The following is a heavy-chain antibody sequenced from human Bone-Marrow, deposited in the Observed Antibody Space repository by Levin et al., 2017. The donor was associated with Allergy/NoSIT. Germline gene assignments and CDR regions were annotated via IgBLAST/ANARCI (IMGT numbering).Heavy chain of an antibody. V-gene: IGHV1-18*01. J-gene: IGHJ6*01. D-gene: IGHD1-26*01. CDR3: ASLRVGRTLMDV. CDR2: ISGYNGDT. Sequence: GESLKISCKASGYTFMSYGINWVRQAPGQGFEWMGRISGYNGDTNYAEKFQGRVTMTTDTSTKTAYMELKSLTFDDTAVYYCASLRVGRTLMDVWGQGTTVIVSS. CDR1: GYTFMSYG.